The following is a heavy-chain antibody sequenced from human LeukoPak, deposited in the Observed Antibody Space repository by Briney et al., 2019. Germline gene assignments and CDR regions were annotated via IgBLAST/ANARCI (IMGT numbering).Heavy chain of an antibody. CDR2: ISSSSSYT. D-gene: IGHD6-6*01. CDR1: GFTSSSYY. Sequence: GGSLRLSCAASGFTSSSYYMNWVRQAPGKGLEWVSSISSSSSYTYYADSVKGRLTISRDNAKSSLSMQMNSLRAEDTAVYYCARVGQGSTSSDYWGQGTLVTVSS. CDR3: ARVGQGSTSSDY. J-gene: IGHJ4*02. V-gene: IGHV3-21*01.